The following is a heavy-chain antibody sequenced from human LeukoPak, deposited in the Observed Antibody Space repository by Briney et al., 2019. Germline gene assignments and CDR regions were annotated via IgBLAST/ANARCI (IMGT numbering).Heavy chain of an antibody. V-gene: IGHV3-30*03. Sequence: PGGSLRLSCAASGFTFSSYGMHWVRQAPGKGLEWVAVISYDGSNKYYADSVKGRFTISRDNAKNSLHLQMYSLRLDDTAVHYCARGGYSFDYLGQGTLVTVSS. J-gene: IGHJ4*02. CDR3: ARGGYSFDY. D-gene: IGHD5-12*01. CDR1: GFTFSSYG. CDR2: ISYDGSNK.